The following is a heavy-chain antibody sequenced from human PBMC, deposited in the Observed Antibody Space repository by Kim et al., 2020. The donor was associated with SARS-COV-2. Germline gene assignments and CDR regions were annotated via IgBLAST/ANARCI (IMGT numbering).Heavy chain of an antibody. Sequence: ADSVKGRFTISRDNSKNTLYLQMNSLRAEDTAVYYCARAQGWELLFYFDYWGQGTLVTVSS. J-gene: IGHJ4*02. V-gene: IGHV3-53*01. CDR3: ARAQGWELLFYFDY. D-gene: IGHD1-26*01.